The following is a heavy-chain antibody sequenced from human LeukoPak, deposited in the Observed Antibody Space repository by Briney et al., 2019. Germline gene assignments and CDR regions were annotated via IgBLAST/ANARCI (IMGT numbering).Heavy chain of an antibody. Sequence: GGSLRLSCAASGFTFSSYSMNWVRQAPGKGLEWVSSIDTSTTYMTYADSVKGRFTISRDNARNSLYLQMNSLRAEDTAVYYCARDGNRGYDMDVWGQGTAVTVSS. D-gene: IGHD3-10*01. J-gene: IGHJ6*02. V-gene: IGHV3-21*01. CDR3: ARDGNRGYDMDV. CDR1: GFTFSSYS. CDR2: IDTSTTYM.